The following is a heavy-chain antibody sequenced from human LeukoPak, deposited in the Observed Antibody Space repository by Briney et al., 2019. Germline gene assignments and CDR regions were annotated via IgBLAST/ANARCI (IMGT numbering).Heavy chain of an antibody. CDR1: GFTFSSYA. Sequence: GGSLRLSCAASGFTFSSYAMSWVRQAPGKGLEWVSAISGSGGSTYYADSVEGRFTISRDNSKNTLYLQMNSLRAEDTAVYYCAKESLDYSNSLVDYWGQGTLVTVSS. J-gene: IGHJ4*02. CDR3: AKESLDYSNSLVDY. D-gene: IGHD4-11*01. CDR2: ISGSGGST. V-gene: IGHV3-23*01.